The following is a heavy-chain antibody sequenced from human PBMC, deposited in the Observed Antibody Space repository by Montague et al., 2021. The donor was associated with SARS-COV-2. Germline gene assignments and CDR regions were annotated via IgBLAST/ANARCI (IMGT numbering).Heavy chain of an antibody. D-gene: IGHD2-21*02. V-gene: IGHV5-10-1*01. CDR1: GYDFTRYW. CDR3: ARSQHCGSDCYFAY. Sequence: QSGAEVKKSGESLRISCRGSGYDFTRYWISWVRQMPGKGLEWMGRINPADSQTNYSPSFQGRVTISVDKSITTAYLQWSSPKPSDTAIYYCARSQHCGSDCYFAYWGQGSLVTVSS. J-gene: IGHJ4*02. CDR2: INPADSQT.